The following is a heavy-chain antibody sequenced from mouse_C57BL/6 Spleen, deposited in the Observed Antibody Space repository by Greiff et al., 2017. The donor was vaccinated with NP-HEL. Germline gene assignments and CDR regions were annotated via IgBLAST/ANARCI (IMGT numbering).Heavy chain of an antibody. CDR2: IYPSRGYT. J-gene: IGHJ4*01. V-gene: IGHV1-7*01. CDR1: GYTFTSYW. Sequence: QVQLQQSGAELAKPGASVKLSCKASGYTFTSYWMPWVKQRPGQGLEWIGYIYPSRGYTKSNQKFKDKATLTADTSSSTAYMQLSSLTYEDSAVYYCAREAMDYWGQGTSVTVAT. CDR3: AREAMDY.